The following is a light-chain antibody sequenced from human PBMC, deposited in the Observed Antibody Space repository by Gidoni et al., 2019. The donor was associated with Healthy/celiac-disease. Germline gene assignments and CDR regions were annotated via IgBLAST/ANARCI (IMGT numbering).Light chain of an antibody. V-gene: IGLV2-14*01. Sequence: QSALTQPASVSESPGQSITISCTGTSSDIGAYNYVSWYQQHPGKAPKLMIYDVNSRPSGVSNRFSGSKSGNTASLTISGLQAEDEADYYCDSFTSSTTLVFGGGTKLTVL. CDR1: SSDIGAYNY. CDR2: DVN. CDR3: DSFTSSTTLV. J-gene: IGLJ2*01.